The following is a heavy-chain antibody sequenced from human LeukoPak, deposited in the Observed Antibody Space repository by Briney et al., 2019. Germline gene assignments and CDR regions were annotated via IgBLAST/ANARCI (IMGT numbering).Heavy chain of an antibody. J-gene: IGHJ4*02. V-gene: IGHV4-39*07. Sequence: SETLSLTCTVSGGSISSSSYYWGWIRQPPGKGLEWIGSIYYSGGTYYNPSLKSRVTISVDTSKNQFSLKLSSVTAADTAVYYCARSRRGYSYGYYFDYWGQGTLVTVSS. D-gene: IGHD5-18*01. CDR2: IYYSGGT. CDR1: GGSISSSSYY. CDR3: ARSRRGYSYGYYFDY.